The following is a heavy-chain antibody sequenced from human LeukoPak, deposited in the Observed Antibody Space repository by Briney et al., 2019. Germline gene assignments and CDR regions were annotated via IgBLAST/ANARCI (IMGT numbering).Heavy chain of an antibody. V-gene: IGHV3-66*01. J-gene: IGHJ4*02. CDR2: IYSGGST. CDR3: AGPILTPR. CDR1: GFTFSNAW. D-gene: IGHD3-9*01. Sequence: PGGSLRLSCAASGFTFSNAWMSWVRQAPGKGLEWVSVIYSGGSTYYADSVKGRFTISRDNSKNTVYLQMNSLRAEDTAVYYCAGPILTPRWGQGTLVTVSS.